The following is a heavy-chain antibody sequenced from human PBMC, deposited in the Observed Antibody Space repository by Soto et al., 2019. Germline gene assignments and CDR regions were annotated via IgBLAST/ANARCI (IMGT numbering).Heavy chain of an antibody. CDR1: GFTFSSYS. Sequence: GGSLILSCAASGFTFSSYSMSWVRQAPGKGLEWVSAISGSGGSTYYADSVKGRFTISRDNSKNTLYLQMNSLRAEDTAVYYCASNKVTASLYYYYYMDVWGKGTTVTVSS. J-gene: IGHJ6*03. V-gene: IGHV3-23*01. CDR3: ASNKVTASLYYYYYMDV. CDR2: ISGSGGST. D-gene: IGHD4-4*01.